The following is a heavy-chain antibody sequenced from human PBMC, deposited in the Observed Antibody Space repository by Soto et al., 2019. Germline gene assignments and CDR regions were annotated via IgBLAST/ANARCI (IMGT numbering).Heavy chain of an antibody. CDR3: VGGGACTNGFRAVFDY. CDR1: GCSVSRFALY. V-gene: IGHV4-31*03. CDR2: ITYSGNT. D-gene: IGHD2-8*01. J-gene: IGHJ4*02. Sequence: SETLCLTCTVSGCSVSRFALYWSWIRQHPGKDLEWIGYITYSGNTYYNPSVKSRFTMSADTSKNQFSLQMSCVSAADTAVYFCVGGGACTNGFRAVFDYWGQGTLVTVSS.